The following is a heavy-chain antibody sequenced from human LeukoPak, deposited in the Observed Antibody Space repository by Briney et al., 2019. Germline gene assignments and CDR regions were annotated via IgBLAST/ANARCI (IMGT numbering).Heavy chain of an antibody. J-gene: IGHJ3*02. CDR2: INQDGSEK. CDR1: GFRFNNEY. Sequence: GGSLRLSCAASGFRFNNEYMTWVRQAPGKGLEWVANINQDGSEKYYVDSVKGRFTISRDNAKSTLYLQMNSLRAEDTAVYFCARGTYAFDIWGQGTMVTVSS. V-gene: IGHV3-7*01. CDR3: ARGTYAFDI.